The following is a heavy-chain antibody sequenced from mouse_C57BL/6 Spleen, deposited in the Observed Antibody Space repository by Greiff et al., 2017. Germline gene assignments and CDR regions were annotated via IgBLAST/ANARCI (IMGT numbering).Heavy chain of an antibody. CDR3: ARSYYYGSRDYAMDY. V-gene: IGHV1-55*01. J-gene: IGHJ4*01. CDR1: GYTFTSYW. Sequence: LQESGAELVKPGASVKMSCKASGYTFTSYWITWVKQRPGQGLEWIGDIYPGSGSTNYNEKFKSKATLTVDTSSSTAYMQLSSLTSEDSAVYYCARSYYYGSRDYAMDYWGQGTSVTVSS. CDR2: IYPGSGST. D-gene: IGHD1-1*01.